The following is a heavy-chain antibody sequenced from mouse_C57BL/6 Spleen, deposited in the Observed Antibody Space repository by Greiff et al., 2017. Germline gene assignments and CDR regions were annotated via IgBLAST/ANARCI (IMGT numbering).Heavy chain of an antibody. J-gene: IGHJ2*01. CDR3: ARGLRSSGDYFDY. CDR1: GYSFTGYY. D-gene: IGHD1-1*01. V-gene: IGHV1-42*01. Sequence: EVKLVESGPELVKPGASVKISCKASGYSFTGYYMNWVKQSPEKSLEWIGEINPSTGGTTYNQKFKAKATLTVDKSSSTAYMQLKSLTSEDSAVYYCARGLRSSGDYFDYWGQGTTLTVSS. CDR2: INPSTGGT.